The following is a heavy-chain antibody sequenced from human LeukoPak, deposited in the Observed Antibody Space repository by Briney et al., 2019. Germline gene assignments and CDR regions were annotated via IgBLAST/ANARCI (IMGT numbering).Heavy chain of an antibody. J-gene: IGHJ6*02. V-gene: IGHV3-53*01. Sequence: GGSLRLSCAASGFTVSSNYMSWVRQAPGKGLEWVSVIYSGGSTYYADSVKGRFTISRDNSKNTLYLQMNSLRAEDTAVYYCARDGTSVVAPTSYYYYYGMDVWGQGTTVTVSS. CDR1: GFTVSSNY. D-gene: IGHD2-15*01. CDR3: ARDGTSVVAPTSYYYYYGMDV. CDR2: IYSGGST.